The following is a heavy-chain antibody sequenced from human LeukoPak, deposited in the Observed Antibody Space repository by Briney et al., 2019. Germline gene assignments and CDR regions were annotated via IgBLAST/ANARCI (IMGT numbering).Heavy chain of an antibody. CDR2: IGTAGDT. D-gene: IGHD3-22*01. V-gene: IGHV3-13*01. CDR3: ARGIGDYDSSGRNYYFDY. CDR1: GFTFSSYH. J-gene: IGHJ4*02. Sequence: GGSLRLSCAAFGFTFSSYHMHWVRQATGKGLEWVSAIGTAGDTYYPGSVKGRFTISRENAKNSLYLQMNSLRAGDTAVYYCARGIGDYDSSGRNYYFDYWGQGTLVTVSS.